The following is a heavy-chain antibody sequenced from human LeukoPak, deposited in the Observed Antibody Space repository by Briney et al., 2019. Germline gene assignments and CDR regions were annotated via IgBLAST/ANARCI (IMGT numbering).Heavy chain of an antibody. D-gene: IGHD3-10*01. J-gene: IGHJ1*01. CDR2: IYHSGST. Sequence: PSETLSLTCTVSGGSISSYYWSWIRQPPGKGLEWIGYIYHSGSTYYNPSLKSRVTISVDRSKNQFSLKLSSVTAADTAVYYCARVMSYGSGSPYIQHWGQGTLVTVSS. CDR3: ARVMSYGSGSPYIQH. V-gene: IGHV4-59*12. CDR1: GGSISSYY.